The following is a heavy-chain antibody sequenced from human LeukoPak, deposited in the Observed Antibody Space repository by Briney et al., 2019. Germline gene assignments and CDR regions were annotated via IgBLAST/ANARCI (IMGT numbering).Heavy chain of an antibody. CDR1: GFTFSSYS. V-gene: IGHV3-48*02. Sequence: GGSLRLSCAASGFTFSSYSMNWVRQAPGKGLEWVSYISSSSSTIYYADSVKGRFTISRDNAKNSLYLQMNSLRDEDTAVYYCARDTPSNDFWSGYYQHHYYYYGMDVWGQGTTVTVSS. CDR2: ISSSSSTI. J-gene: IGHJ6*02. CDR3: ARDTPSNDFWSGYYQHHYYYYGMDV. D-gene: IGHD3-3*01.